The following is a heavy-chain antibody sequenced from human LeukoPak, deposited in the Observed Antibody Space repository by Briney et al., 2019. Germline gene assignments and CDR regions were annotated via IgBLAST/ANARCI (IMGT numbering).Heavy chain of an antibody. Sequence: SQTLSLTCTVSGGSISSGDYYWSWIRQPPGKGLEWIGYIYYSGSTYYNPSLKSRVTISVDTSKNQFSLKLSSVTAADTAVYYCARHIKSQLVVDYWGQGTLVTVSS. V-gene: IGHV4-30-4*01. D-gene: IGHD6-13*01. J-gene: IGHJ4*02. CDR2: IYYSGST. CDR3: ARHIKSQLVVDY. CDR1: GGSISSGDYY.